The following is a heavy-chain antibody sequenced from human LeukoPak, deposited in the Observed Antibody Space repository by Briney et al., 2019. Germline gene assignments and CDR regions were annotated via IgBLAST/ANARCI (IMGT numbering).Heavy chain of an antibody. CDR3: ARGTVSGADYYYMDV. Sequence: ASVKVSCKASGCTFTSYGINWVRQAPGQGLEWMGWISGSSGNTKYAQKLQGRVTMTTDTSTRTAYMELRSLTSDDTAVYYCARGTVSGADYYYMDVWGKGTTVTVSS. CDR1: GCTFTSYG. D-gene: IGHD4-11*01. J-gene: IGHJ6*03. V-gene: IGHV1-18*01. CDR2: ISGSSGNT.